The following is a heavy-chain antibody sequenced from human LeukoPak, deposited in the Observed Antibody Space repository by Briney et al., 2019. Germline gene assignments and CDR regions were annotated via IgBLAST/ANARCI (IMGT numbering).Heavy chain of an antibody. CDR3: ARDSSGQTYEDDAFDI. V-gene: IGHV4-34*01. CDR2: INHSGST. J-gene: IGHJ3*02. CDR1: GGSFSGYY. D-gene: IGHD6-19*01. Sequence: PSETLSLTCAVYGGSFSGYYWSWIRQPPGKGLEWIGEINHSGSTDYNPSLKSRVTISVDTSKNQFSLQLNSVTPEDTAVYYCARDSSGQTYEDDAFDIWGQGTMVTVSS.